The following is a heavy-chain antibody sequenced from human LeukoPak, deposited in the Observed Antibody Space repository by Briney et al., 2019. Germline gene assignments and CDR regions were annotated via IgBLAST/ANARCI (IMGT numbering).Heavy chain of an antibody. CDR3: TADSYCSSTSCYYYYHMDV. CDR1: GFTFSSYS. Sequence: PGGSLRLSCAASGFTFSSYSMNWVRQAPGKGLEWVSYISSSSSTIYYADSVKGRFTISRDNAKNSLYLQMNSLRAEDTAVYYCTADSYCSSTSCYYYYHMDVWGKGTTVTVSS. V-gene: IGHV3-48*04. CDR2: ISSSSSTI. D-gene: IGHD2-2*01. J-gene: IGHJ6*03.